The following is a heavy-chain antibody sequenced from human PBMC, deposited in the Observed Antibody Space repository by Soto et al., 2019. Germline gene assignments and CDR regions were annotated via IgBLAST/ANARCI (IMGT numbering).Heavy chain of an antibody. D-gene: IGHD4-17*01. J-gene: IGHJ4*02. CDR1: GFTFSSYG. Sequence: GGSLRLSCAASGFTFSSYGMHWVRQAPGKGLEWVAVISYDGSNKYYADSVKGRFTISRDNSKNTLYLQMNSLRAEDTAVYYCAKDPTPYGDYPRAFDYWGQGTLVTVSS. CDR3: AKDPTPYGDYPRAFDY. CDR2: ISYDGSNK. V-gene: IGHV3-30*18.